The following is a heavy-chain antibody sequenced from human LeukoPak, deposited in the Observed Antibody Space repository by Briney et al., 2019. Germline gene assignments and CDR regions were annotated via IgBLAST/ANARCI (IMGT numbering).Heavy chain of an antibody. Sequence: GRSLRLSCAAPGFTFSSYGMHWVRQALGKGLEWVAVISYDGSNKYYADSVKGRFTISRDNSKNTLYLQMNSLRAEDTAVYYCAKDAYKGPGYSSSWYWGQGTLVTVSS. D-gene: IGHD6-13*01. J-gene: IGHJ4*02. V-gene: IGHV3-30*18. CDR3: AKDAYKGPGYSSSWY. CDR1: GFTFSSYG. CDR2: ISYDGSNK.